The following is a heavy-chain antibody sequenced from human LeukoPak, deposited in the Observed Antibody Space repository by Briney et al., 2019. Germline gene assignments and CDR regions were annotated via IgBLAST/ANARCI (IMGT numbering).Heavy chain of an antibody. Sequence: ASVTVSCKASGGTFSSYAISWVRQAPGQGLEWMGRIIPILGIANYAQKIQGRVTITADKSTSTAYMELSSLRSEDTAVYYCASHGQELAVVAAVWGQGTLVTVSS. D-gene: IGHD2-15*01. J-gene: IGHJ4*02. CDR1: GGTFSSYA. CDR2: IIPILGIA. CDR3: ASHGQELAVVAAV. V-gene: IGHV1-69*04.